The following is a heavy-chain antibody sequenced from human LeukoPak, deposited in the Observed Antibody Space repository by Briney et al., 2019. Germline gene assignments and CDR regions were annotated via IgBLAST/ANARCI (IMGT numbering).Heavy chain of an antibody. CDR3: ARDRAYYDILTGYYRDWFDP. D-gene: IGHD3-9*01. Sequence: PGGSLRLSCAASGFTFSDYYMSWIRQAPGKGLEWVSYISSSGSTIYYADSVKGRFTISRDNAKNSLYLQMNSLRAEDTAVYYCARDRAYYDILTGYYRDWFDPWGQGNLVTVSS. CDR2: ISSSGSTI. V-gene: IGHV3-11*01. CDR1: GFTFSDYY. J-gene: IGHJ5*02.